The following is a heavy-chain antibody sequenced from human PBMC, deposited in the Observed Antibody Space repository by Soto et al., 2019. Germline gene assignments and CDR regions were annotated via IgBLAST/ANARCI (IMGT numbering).Heavy chain of an antibody. Sequence: GASVKVPCKASGYTFTSYDINWVRQATGQGLEWMGWMNPNSGNTGYAQKFQGRVTMTRNTSLSTAYMELSSLRSEDTDVYYCARGGRYSYGDSYYYGMDVWGQGTTVTVSS. D-gene: IGHD5-18*01. CDR3: ARGGRYSYGDSYYYGMDV. J-gene: IGHJ6*02. V-gene: IGHV1-8*01. CDR1: GYTFTSYD. CDR2: MNPNSGNT.